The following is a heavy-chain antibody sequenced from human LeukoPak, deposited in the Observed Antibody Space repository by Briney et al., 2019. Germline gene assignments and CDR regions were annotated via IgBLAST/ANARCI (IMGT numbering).Heavy chain of an antibody. CDR1: GFTFSAYA. CDR3: AREAYYDCSGSLDY. Sequence: PGGSLRLSCEASGFTFSAYAMTWVRQAPGKGLEWVSCINGRGVSTYYADSVKGRFTISRDNSKNTLYLHMSSLRADDTAIYYCAREAYYDCSGSLDYWGQGTLVTVSS. J-gene: IGHJ4*02. V-gene: IGHV3-23*01. D-gene: IGHD3-22*01. CDR2: INGRGVST.